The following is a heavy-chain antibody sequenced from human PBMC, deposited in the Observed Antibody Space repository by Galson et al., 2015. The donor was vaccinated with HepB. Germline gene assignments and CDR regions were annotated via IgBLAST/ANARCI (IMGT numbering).Heavy chain of an antibody. D-gene: IGHD6-19*01. V-gene: IGHV6-1*01. CDR2: TYYRSKWYN. CDR3: ARRPGAGDYFYYGLDV. J-gene: IGHJ6*02. Sequence: ISGDSVSSKSAAWNWIRQSPSRGLEWLGRTYYRSKWYNDYAVSVKSRITINPDTSKNQFSLQLNSVTPEDTAVYYCARRPGAGDYFYYGLDVWGQGTTVTVSS. CDR1: GDSVSSKSAA.